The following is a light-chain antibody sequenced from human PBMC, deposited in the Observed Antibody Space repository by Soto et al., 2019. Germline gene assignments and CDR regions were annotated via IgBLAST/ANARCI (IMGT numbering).Light chain of an antibody. CDR3: CSYAGSPTSNWV. CDR1: SSDVGGYNL. Sequence: QSVLTQPASVSGSPGQSITISCTGTSSDVGGYNLVSWYQQHPGQAPKLIIYEDTKRPSGVSNRFSGSKSGNTASLTISGLQTEDEADDYCCSYAGSPTSNWVFGGGTKVTVL. CDR2: EDT. J-gene: IGLJ3*02. V-gene: IGLV2-23*01.